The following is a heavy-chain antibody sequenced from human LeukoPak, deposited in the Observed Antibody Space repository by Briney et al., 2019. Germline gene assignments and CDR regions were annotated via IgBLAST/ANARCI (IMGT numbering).Heavy chain of an antibody. V-gene: IGHV4-59*08. CDR1: GASVIGTY. Sequence: SETLSVTCSVSGASVIGTYWSWVRQTPGKGLEWIAYTYYGGTTEYNPSLKSRATISVDTSKNHFSLDLRSVTAADTAVYFCARLGLYDGYTHDSWGQGTLVTVSS. D-gene: IGHD5-24*01. CDR2: TYYGGTT. CDR3: ARLGLYDGYTHDS. J-gene: IGHJ4*02.